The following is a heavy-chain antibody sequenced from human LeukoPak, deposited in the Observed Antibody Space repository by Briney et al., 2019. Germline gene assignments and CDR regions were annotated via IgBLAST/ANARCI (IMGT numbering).Heavy chain of an antibody. CDR2: IYYRGST. Sequence: PSETLSLTRTVSAGSISSSSHYWDWIRQPPGKGLEWIGSIYYRGSTYYNPSLQSRVTTYVDTSKNQFSLRLSSVTAADTAVYYCAGRSGSYSAWGQGALVTVSS. V-gene: IGHV4-39*01. CDR3: AGRSGSYSA. D-gene: IGHD1-26*01. J-gene: IGHJ5*02. CDR1: AGSISSSSHY.